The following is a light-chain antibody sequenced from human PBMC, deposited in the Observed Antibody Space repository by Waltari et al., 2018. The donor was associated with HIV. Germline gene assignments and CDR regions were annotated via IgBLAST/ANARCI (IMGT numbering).Light chain of an antibody. J-gene: IGLJ1*01. Sequence: QSALTQPPSVSGSPGQSVPISCPGTTPDLRFYNYVSCYQQYPGKAPKLIIFDVNQRPSGVPERFSGSKSGNTASLTISGLQTADEADYFCCAYAAGHVSYVFGNGTAVAVL. CDR2: DVN. CDR1: TPDLRFYNY. CDR3: CAYAAGHVSYV. V-gene: IGLV2-11*01.